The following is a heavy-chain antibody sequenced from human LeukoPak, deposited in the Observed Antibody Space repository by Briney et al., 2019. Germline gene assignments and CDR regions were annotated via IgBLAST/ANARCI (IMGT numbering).Heavy chain of an antibody. CDR1: GDSISRGYY. V-gene: IGHV4-38-2*02. Sequence: SQTLSLTCTVSGDSISRGYYWGWIRQPPGKGLEWIWSIYESGITYYNPSLKSRVTISVDTSKNQFSLKLSSVTAADTAVYYCARRDDYIRGSYRYEGASFDNWGQGTLVTVSS. CDR2: IYESGIT. CDR3: ARRDDYIRGSYRYEGASFDN. D-gene: IGHD3-16*02. J-gene: IGHJ4*02.